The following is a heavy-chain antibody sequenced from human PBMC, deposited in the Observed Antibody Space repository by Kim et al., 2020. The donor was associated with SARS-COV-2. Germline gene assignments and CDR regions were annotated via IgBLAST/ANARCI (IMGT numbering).Heavy chain of an antibody. D-gene: IGHD2-2*01. Sequence: SSSDYWGWIRQPPGKGLEWMGSIYYSGSTYYNPSLKSRVTISVDTSKNQFSLKLSSVTAADTAVYYCARTVVPAALIYYYYYMDVWGKGTKVTV. CDR1: SSSDY. CDR3: ARTVVPAALIYYYYYMDV. V-gene: IGHV4-39*01. J-gene: IGHJ6*03. CDR2: IYYSGST.